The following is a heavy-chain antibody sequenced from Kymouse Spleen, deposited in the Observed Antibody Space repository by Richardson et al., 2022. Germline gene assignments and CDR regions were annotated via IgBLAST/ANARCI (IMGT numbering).Heavy chain of an antibody. CDR2: IRSKANSYAT. D-gene: IGHD3-16*02. V-gene: IGHV3-73*02. Sequence: EVQLVESGGGLVQPGGSLKLSCAASGFTFSGSAMHWVRQASGKGLEWVGRIRSKANSYATAYAASVKGRFTISRDDSKNTAYLQMNSLKTEDTAVYYCTRHSWGSYYFDYWGQGTLVTVSS. CDR3: TRHSWGSYYFDY. J-gene: IGHJ4*02. CDR1: GFTFSGSA.